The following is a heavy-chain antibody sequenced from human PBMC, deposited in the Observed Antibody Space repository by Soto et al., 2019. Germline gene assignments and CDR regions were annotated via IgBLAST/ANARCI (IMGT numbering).Heavy chain of an antibody. CDR1: GFTFSSYA. CDR2: VSGSSGSK. Sequence: EVQLLESGGGLVQPGGSLRLSCAASGFTFSSYAMSWVRQAPGKGLEWVSSVSGSSGSKSYADSVKGRFTISRDNSKSTVYLQMNSLRAEDTAVYFCAKDWCSGTTCYWLENGGQGTLVTVSS. J-gene: IGHJ4*02. CDR3: AKDWCSGTTCYWLEN. D-gene: IGHD1-7*01. V-gene: IGHV3-23*01.